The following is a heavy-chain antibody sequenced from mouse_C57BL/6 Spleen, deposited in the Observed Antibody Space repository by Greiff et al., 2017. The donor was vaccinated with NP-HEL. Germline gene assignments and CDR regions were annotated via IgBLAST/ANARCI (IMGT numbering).Heavy chain of an antibody. D-gene: IGHD1-1*01. J-gene: IGHJ3*01. CDR2: IYPGDGDT. Sequence: VQLQQSGPELVKPGASVKISCKASGYAFSSSWMNWVKQRPGKGLEWIGRIYPGDGDTNYNGKFKGKATLTADKSSSTAYMQLSSLTSEDSAVYFCAREEIYYYGSSPAWFAYWGQGTLVTVSA. V-gene: IGHV1-82*01. CDR3: AREEIYYYGSSPAWFAY. CDR1: GYAFSSSW.